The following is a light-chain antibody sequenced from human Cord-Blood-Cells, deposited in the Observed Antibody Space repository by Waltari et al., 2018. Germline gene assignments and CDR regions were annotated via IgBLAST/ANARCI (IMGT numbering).Light chain of an antibody. CDR1: SSDVGSYNL. J-gene: IGLJ2*01. Sequence: QSALTQPASVSGSPGQSITISCTGTSSDVGSYNLVSWYQQHPGKAPKLRIYEVSKRPSGVSNRFSGSKSGNTASLTISGLQAEDEADYCCCSYAGSSTSDVVFGGGTKLTVL. CDR2: EVS. V-gene: IGLV2-23*02. CDR3: CSYAGSSTSDVV.